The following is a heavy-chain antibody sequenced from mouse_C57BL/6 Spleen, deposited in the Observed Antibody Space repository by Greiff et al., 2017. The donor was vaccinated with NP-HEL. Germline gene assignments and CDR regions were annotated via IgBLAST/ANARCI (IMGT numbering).Heavy chain of an antibody. CDR3: ASQGFLNYGSSPYYFDY. Sequence: DVMLVESGGGLVKPGGSLKLSCAASGFTFSDYGMHWVRQAPEKGLEWVAYISSGSSTIYYADTVKGRFTISRDNAKNTLFLQMTSLRSEDTAMYYCASQGFLNYGSSPYYFDYWGQGTTLTVSS. D-gene: IGHD1-1*01. CDR1: GFTFSDYG. CDR2: ISSGSSTI. J-gene: IGHJ2*01. V-gene: IGHV5-17*01.